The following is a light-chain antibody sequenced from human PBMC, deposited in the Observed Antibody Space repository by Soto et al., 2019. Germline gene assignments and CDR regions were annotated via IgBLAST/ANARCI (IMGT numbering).Light chain of an antibody. CDR1: QSVSSSY. CDR2: GAS. Sequence: VVLTQSPGTLSLSSGERATLSCRASQSVSSSYLAWYQQKPGQAPRLLIYGASSRATGIPDRFSGSGSGTDFTLTISRLEPEDFAVYYCQQYGSSRSTFGQGTRLEIK. J-gene: IGKJ5*01. V-gene: IGKV3-20*01. CDR3: QQYGSSRST.